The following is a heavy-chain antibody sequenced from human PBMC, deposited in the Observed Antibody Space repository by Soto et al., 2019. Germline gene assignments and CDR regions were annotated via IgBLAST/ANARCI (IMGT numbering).Heavy chain of an antibody. J-gene: IGHJ4*02. CDR1: GFTFSSYW. D-gene: IGHD2-8*01. CDR3: ARVPTGKYGVWNY. Sequence: EEQLVESGGGLVQPGGSLRLSCAASGFTFSSYWMHWVRQAPGKGLVWVSRINPGGSITAYADSGKGRFTISRDNAKNTLYLQMNSLRGDDTAVYYCARVPTGKYGVWNYWGQGTLVTVSS. CDR2: INPGGSIT. V-gene: IGHV3-74*01.